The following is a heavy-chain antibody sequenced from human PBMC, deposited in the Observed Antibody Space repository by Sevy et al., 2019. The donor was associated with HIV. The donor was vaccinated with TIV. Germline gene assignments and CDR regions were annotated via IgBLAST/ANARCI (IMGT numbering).Heavy chain of an antibody. Sequence: ASVKVSCKASGGTFSSYAISWVRQAPGQGLEWMGRIIPILGIANYAQKFQGRVTITADKSTSTGYMELSNLGSEDTAVYYCARSIPPECKFYYYYYGMDVWGQGTTVTVSS. CDR1: GGTFSSYA. CDR3: ARSIPPECKFYYYYYGMDV. J-gene: IGHJ6*02. CDR2: IIPILGIA. D-gene: IGHD3-3*01. V-gene: IGHV1-69*04.